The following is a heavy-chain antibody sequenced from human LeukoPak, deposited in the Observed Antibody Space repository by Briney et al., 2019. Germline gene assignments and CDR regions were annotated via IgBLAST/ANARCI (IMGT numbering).Heavy chain of an antibody. CDR3: ARHLDRGMVRGIDY. CDR1: GGSFSGYY. V-gene: IGHV4-34*01. CDR2: MNHSGST. J-gene: IGHJ4*02. Sequence: SETLSLTCAVYGGSFSGYYWSWIRQPPGKGLEWIGEMNHSGSTNYNPSLKSRVTISVDTSKNQFSLRLSSVTAADTAVYYCARHLDRGMVRGIDYWGQGTLVTVSS. D-gene: IGHD3-10*01.